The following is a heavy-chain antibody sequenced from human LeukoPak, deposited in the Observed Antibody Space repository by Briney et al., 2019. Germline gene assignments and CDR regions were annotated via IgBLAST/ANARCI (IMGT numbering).Heavy chain of an antibody. CDR2: FKTKIAGGTI. J-gene: IGHJ4*02. D-gene: IGHD7-27*01. CDR3: AAGLGTSDFDS. V-gene: IGHV3-15*01. Sequence: GGSLTLSCAASGFSFSNAYMSWVRQAPGKGLEWVGRFKTKIAGGTIDYAAPVRGRFTISRDDSRNTPYLQMSSLKTDDTAVYYCAAGLGTSDFDSWGQGTLVTVSS. CDR1: GFSFSNAY.